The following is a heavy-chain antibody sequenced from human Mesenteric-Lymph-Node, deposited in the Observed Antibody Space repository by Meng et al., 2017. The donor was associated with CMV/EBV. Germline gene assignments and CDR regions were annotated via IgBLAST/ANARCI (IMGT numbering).Heavy chain of an antibody. CDR3: ARADCSSTSCYKSAFDI. D-gene: IGHD2-2*02. Sequence: GESLKISCAASGFTFSSYAMHWVRQAPGKGLEWVAVISYDGSNKYYADSVKGRFTISRDNSKNTLYLQMNSLRAEDTAVYYCARADCSSTSCYKSAFDIWGQGTMVTVSS. CDR1: GFTFSSYA. J-gene: IGHJ3*02. V-gene: IGHV3-30-3*01. CDR2: ISYDGSNK.